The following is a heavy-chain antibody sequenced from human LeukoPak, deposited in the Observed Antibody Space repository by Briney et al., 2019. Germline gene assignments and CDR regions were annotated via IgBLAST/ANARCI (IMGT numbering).Heavy chain of an antibody. D-gene: IGHD2-2*01. J-gene: IGHJ4*02. CDR2: ISGSGGST. V-gene: IGHV3-23*01. CDR1: GFTFSSYA. CDR3: AKVIGIVVVPAAVVNFDY. Sequence: GGSLRLSCAASGFTFSSYAMSWVRQAPGKGLEWVSAISGSGGSTYYADSVKGRFTISRDNSKNTLYLQMNSLRAEDTAVYYCAKVIGIVVVPAAVVNFDYWGQGTLVTVSS.